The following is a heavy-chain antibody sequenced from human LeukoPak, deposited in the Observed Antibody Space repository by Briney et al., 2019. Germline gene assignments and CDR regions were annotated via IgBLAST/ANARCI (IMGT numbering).Heavy chain of an antibody. Sequence: GRSLRLPCAASGFTFSSYGMHWVRQAPGKGLEWVAVIWYDGSNKYYADSVKGRFTISRDNSKNTLYLQMNSLRAEDTAVYYCARDSLDSSGWYYFDYWGQGTLVTVSS. CDR1: GFTFSSYG. CDR2: IWYDGSNK. J-gene: IGHJ4*02. D-gene: IGHD6-19*01. CDR3: ARDSLDSSGWYYFDY. V-gene: IGHV3-33*01.